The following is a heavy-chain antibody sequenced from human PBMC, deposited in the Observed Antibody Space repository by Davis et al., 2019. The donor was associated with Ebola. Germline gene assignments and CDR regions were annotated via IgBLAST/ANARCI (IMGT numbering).Heavy chain of an antibody. CDR3: ARDGAPPYSYGYYYYYGMDV. Sequence: PGGSLRLSCAASGFTFSNYDMHWVRQATGKGLERVSAIGTAGDTYYPGSVKGRFTISRENAKNSLYLQMDSLRAEDTAVYYCARDGAPPYSYGYYYYYGMDVWGQGTTVTVSS. J-gene: IGHJ6*02. CDR1: GFTFSNYD. V-gene: IGHV3-13*01. D-gene: IGHD5-18*01. CDR2: IGTAGDT.